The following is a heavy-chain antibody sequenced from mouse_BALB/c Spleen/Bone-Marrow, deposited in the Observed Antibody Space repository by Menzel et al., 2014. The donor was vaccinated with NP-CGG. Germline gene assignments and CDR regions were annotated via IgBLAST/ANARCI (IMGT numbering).Heavy chain of an antibody. CDR3: ARNANWLFTY. Sequence: VQLQQSGAEVVRPGTSVKVSCKASGYDFTSYLIEWIKQRPGHGLEWIGVINPGSGGSNYNEKFTGKATLTVDKSSSTAYMQLSSLTSDDSAVYFCARNANWLFTYWGQGTLVTVSA. J-gene: IGHJ3*01. CDR1: GYDFTSYL. V-gene: IGHV1-54*03. CDR2: INPGSGGS. D-gene: IGHD4-1*01.